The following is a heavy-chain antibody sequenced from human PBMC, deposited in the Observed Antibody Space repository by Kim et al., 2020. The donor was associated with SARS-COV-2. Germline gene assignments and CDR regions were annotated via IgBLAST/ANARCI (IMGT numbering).Heavy chain of an antibody. J-gene: IGHJ5*02. V-gene: IGHV1-18*01. Sequence: ASVKVSCKASGYTFTSYCISWVRQAPGQGLEWMGWISAYNGNTNYAQKLQGRVTMTTDTSTSTAYMELRSLRSDDTAVYYCASCSSGWECFWFDPWGQGTLITVSS. D-gene: IGHD6-19*01. CDR1: GYTFTSYC. CDR2: ISAYNGNT. CDR3: ASCSSGWECFWFDP.